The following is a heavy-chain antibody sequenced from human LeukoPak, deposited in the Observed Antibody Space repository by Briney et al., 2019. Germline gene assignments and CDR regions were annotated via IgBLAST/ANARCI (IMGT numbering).Heavy chain of an antibody. J-gene: IGHJ5*02. Sequence: PSETLSLTCTVSGGSISSSSYYWGWLRQPPGQGLEWIGSIYYSGSTYYNPSLKSRVTISVDTSKNQFSLKLSSVTAADTAVYYCARRYCSSTSCYFGQEAYWFDPWGQGTLVTVSS. D-gene: IGHD2-2*01. CDR2: IYYSGST. V-gene: IGHV4-39*01. CDR3: ARRYCSSTSCYFGQEAYWFDP. CDR1: GGSISSSSYY.